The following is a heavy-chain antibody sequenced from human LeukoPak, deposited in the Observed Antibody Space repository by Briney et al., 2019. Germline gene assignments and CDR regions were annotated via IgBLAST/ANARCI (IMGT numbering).Heavy chain of an antibody. CDR3: ARGDSWNSYYYYYMDV. V-gene: IGHV3-48*04. J-gene: IGHJ6*03. CDR2: ISSSSSTI. D-gene: IGHD1-7*01. CDR1: GFIFSSYS. Sequence: PGGSLRLSCAASGFIFSSYSMNWVRQAPGKGLEWVSYISSSSSTIYYADSVKGRFTISRDNAKNSLFLQMNSLRAEDTAVYYCARGDSWNSYYYYYMDVWGKGTSVTVSS.